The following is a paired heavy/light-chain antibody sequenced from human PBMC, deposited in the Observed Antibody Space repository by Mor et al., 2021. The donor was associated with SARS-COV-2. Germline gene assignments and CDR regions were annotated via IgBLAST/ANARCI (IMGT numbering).Light chain of an antibody. V-gene: IGKV3-20*01. CDR2: ATS. CDR1: QSISSSH. J-gene: IGKJ4*01. Sequence: EIVLTQSPGTLSLSPGERATLSCRASQSISSSHLAWYQQKPGQAPRLLIYATSTRATGIPDRFSGSGSGTDFTLTINRLEPEDFAVYYCQHYDGSSSHTFGGGTKVEI. CDR3: QHYDGSSSHT.
Heavy chain of an antibody. Sequence: QVQLQQSGPGLVKPSQTLSLTCVISGDSVSNNNAVWNWIRQSPSRGLEWLGRTYYRSKWNYDYAVSVKSRITINTDTSKNHFSLQLNSVTPEDTALYYCTNGGRAFLAWGQGTLVTVSS. CDR1: GDSVSNNNAV. CDR3: TNGGRAFLA. J-gene: IGHJ5*02. CDR2: TYYRSKWNY. D-gene: IGHD2-15*01. V-gene: IGHV6-1*01.